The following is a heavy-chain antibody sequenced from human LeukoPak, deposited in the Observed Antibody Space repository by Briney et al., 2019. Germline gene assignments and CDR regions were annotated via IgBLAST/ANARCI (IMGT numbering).Heavy chain of an antibody. V-gene: IGHV3-23*01. CDR1: GFTFSSYA. Sequence: PGGSLRLSCAASGFTFSSYAMSWVRQAPGKGLEWVSAISGSGGSTYYADSVKGRFTISRDNSKNTLYLQMNSLRAGDTAVYYCAKDGRDWNDAFDYWGQGTLVTVSS. J-gene: IGHJ4*02. CDR2: ISGSGGST. CDR3: AKDGRDWNDAFDY. D-gene: IGHD1-1*01.